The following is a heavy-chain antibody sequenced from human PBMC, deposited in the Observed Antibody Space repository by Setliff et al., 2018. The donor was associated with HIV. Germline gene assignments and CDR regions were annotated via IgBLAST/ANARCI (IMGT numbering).Heavy chain of an antibody. D-gene: IGHD6-19*01. Sequence: TLSLTCAVSGASFVGDNHWSWIRQTPERGLEWIAYFMYTDIHYVNYLNYRNPSLASRLSISVDKSKNQFSLTLSSVTAADTAVYYCARARSDWYNARPYYSDLWGQGTPVTVSS. CDR3: ARARSDWYNARPYYSDL. J-gene: IGHJ4*02. CDR2: FMYTDIHYVNYLN. CDR1: GASFVGDNH. V-gene: IGHV4-30-4*01.